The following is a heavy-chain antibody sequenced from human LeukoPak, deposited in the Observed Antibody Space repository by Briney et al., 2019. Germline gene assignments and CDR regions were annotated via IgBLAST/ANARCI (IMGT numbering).Heavy chain of an antibody. V-gene: IGHV4-59*08. J-gene: IGHJ4*02. CDR2: IYYSGST. CDR3: ASFDDRLPRDY. D-gene: IGHD3-9*01. Sequence: SETLSLTCTVSGDSISSYYWSWIRQPPGKGLEWIANIYYSGSTNYNPSLKSRVTISIDTSKNQFSLKLSSVTAADTAVCYCASFDDRLPRDYWGQGTLVTVSS. CDR1: GDSISSYY.